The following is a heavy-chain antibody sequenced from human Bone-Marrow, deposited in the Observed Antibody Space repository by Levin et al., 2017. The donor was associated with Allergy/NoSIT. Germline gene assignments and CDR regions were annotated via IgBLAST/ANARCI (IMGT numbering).Heavy chain of an antibody. V-gene: IGHV1-24*01. D-gene: IGHD4-17*01. Sequence: ASVKVSCKVSGYTLTELSMHWVRQAPGKGLEWMGGFGAEDGETIYAQKFQGRVTMTEDTSTDTDYMELSGLRSEDTAVYYCATVTVTKYYFYGLNVWGQGTTVTVSS. J-gene: IGHJ6*02. CDR1: GYTLTELS. CDR3: ATVTVTKYYFYGLNV. CDR2: FGAEDGET.